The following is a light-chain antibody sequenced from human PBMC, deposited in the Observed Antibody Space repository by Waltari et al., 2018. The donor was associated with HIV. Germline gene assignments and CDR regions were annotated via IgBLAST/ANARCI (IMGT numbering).Light chain of an antibody. Sequence: GQSITISCTGTSSDIGGYNYVCWYQQHPGKAPKLMIYDVSARPSGVSSRFSGSKSGNTASLTISGLQAEDEADYYCSSFTSSITIVFGGGTKLTVL. CDR1: SSDIGGYNY. V-gene: IGLV2-14*03. J-gene: IGLJ2*01. CDR2: DVS. CDR3: SSFTSSITIV.